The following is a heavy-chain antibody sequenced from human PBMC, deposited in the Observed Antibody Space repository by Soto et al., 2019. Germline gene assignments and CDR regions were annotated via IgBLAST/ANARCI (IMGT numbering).Heavy chain of an antibody. CDR1: GSSIRCSRYY. J-gene: IGHJ2*01. CDR3: ARLAYCYGSDCWYFDL. Sequence: SGAQSVLLTVTGSSIRCSRYYWGRIGQGPAKGLEWIGSIYYSGSTYYNPSLKSRVTISVDTTKNQFSLKLSSVTAADTAVYYCARLAYCYGSDCWYFDLWGRGTLVTVSS. D-gene: IGHD5-18*01. CDR2: IYYSGST. V-gene: IGHV4-39*01.